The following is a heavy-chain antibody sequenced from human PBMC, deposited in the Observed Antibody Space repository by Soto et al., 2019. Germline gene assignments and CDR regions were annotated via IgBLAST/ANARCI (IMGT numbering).Heavy chain of an antibody. J-gene: IGHJ4*02. CDR1: GFTFSSYG. D-gene: IGHD3-3*01. V-gene: IGHV3-33*01. Sequence: GGSLRLSCAASGFTFSSYGMHWVRQAPGKGLEWVAVIWYDGSNKYYADSVKGRFTISRDNSKNTLYLQMNSLRAEDTAVYYYARAPFNDFWSGYYTPGSDFDYWGQETLVTVSS. CDR3: ARAPFNDFWSGYYTPGSDFDY. CDR2: IWYDGSNK.